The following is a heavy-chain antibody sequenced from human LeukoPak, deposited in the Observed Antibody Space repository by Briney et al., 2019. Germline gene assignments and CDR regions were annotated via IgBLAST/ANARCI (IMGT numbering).Heavy chain of an antibody. Sequence: SGGSLRLSCAASGLTVSSNYMTWVRQAPGKGLEWVAVIYSYYSGRSTYYTDSVQDRFTFSRDNSNNMLYLQMNSLRAEDTAVDCCARNRWGRSMDVWGQGPAVTVS. V-gene: IGHV3-66*01. CDR2: IYSYYSGRST. CDR1: GLTVSSNY. CDR3: ARNRWGRSMDV. D-gene: IGHD3-16*01. J-gene: IGHJ6*02.